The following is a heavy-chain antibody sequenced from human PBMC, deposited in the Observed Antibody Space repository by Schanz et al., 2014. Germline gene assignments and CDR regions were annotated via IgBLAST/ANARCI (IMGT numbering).Heavy chain of an antibody. CDR3: AKAEYDILTDSYSRLDP. J-gene: IGHJ5*02. Sequence: EQLVESGGGLVKPGGSLRLSCAASGFTFNSYAMTWVRQAPGKGLEWVSSISHSGGSKYYADSVKGRFTISRDNSENTLYLQMNSLSADDTAVYYCAKAEYDILTDSYSRLDPWGQGTLVTVSS. CDR1: GFTFNSYA. D-gene: IGHD3-9*01. CDR2: ISHSGGSK. V-gene: IGHV3-23*04.